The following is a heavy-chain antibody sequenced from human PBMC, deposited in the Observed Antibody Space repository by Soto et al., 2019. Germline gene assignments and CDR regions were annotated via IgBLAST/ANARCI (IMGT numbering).Heavy chain of an antibody. D-gene: IGHD6-13*01. J-gene: IGHJ5*02. CDR1: GGSFSGYY. CDR2: INHSGST. Sequence: DTLSLTCAVYGGSFSGYYWSWIRQPPGKGLEWIGEINHSGSTNYNPSLKSRVTISVDTSKNQFSLKLGSVTAADTAVYYCARGAGRQQLGNWFDPWGQGTLVTVSS. V-gene: IGHV4-34*01. CDR3: ARGAGRQQLGNWFDP.